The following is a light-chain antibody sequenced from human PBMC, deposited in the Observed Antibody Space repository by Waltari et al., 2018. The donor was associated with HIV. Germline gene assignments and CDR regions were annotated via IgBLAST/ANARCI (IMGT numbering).Light chain of an antibody. CDR1: GSTIGRRT. V-gene: IGLV1-44*01. CDR2: HDH. CDR3: AAWDDSLSGFV. J-gene: IGLJ3*02. Sequence: QSVLTQPPSLSAAPGHQINISCSGGGSTIGRRTVPLYQQLPSRAPKLIIDHDHRRPSGVSDRFTASKSGTSASLFISKLQAADEATYYCAAWDDSLSGFVFGGGT.